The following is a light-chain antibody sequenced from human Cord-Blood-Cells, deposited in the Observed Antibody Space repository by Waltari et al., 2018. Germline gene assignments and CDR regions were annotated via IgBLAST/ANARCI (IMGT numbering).Light chain of an antibody. CDR1: QDISNY. J-gene: IGKJ4*01. Sequence: DIQMTQSPSSLSASVGDRVTITCQASQDISNYLNWYQQKPGKAPKLLIYDASNLETGVPSRFSGSGSGTDFTFTISSLQPEDIATYYCHQYDNLPPTFGGVTKLEIK. CDR2: DAS. CDR3: HQYDNLPPT. V-gene: IGKV1-33*01.